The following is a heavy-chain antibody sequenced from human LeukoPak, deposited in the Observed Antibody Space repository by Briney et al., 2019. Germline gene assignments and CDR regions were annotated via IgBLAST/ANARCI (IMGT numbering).Heavy chain of an antibody. J-gene: IGHJ4*02. CDR1: GYTFTSYG. CDR3: ARTPRGEMQGGPHDYDFWSGSDY. CDR2: ISAYNGNT. D-gene: IGHD3-3*01. Sequence: ASVKVSCKASGYTFTSYGISWVRQAPGQGLEWMGWISAYNGNTNYAQKLQGRVTMTTDTSTRTAYMELRSLRSDDTAVYYCARTPRGEMQGGPHDYDFWSGSDYWGQGTLVTVSS. V-gene: IGHV1-18*01.